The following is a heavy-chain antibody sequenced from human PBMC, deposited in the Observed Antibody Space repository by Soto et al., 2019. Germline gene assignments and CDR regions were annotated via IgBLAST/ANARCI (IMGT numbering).Heavy chain of an antibody. V-gene: IGHV3-30*03. CDR3: ATWHLREHAYDI. J-gene: IGHJ3*02. D-gene: IGHD5-12*01. Sequence: QIHLVQSGGGVVQPGRSLLLSCAGSGFTFGNYGMHWVRQAPGKGLEWVAVISHDETNKYYIDSVKGRFTTSIGNSRTTVWLQMRDLRPADTALYFCATWHLREHAYDIWGRGTMVTVSS. CDR2: ISHDETNK. CDR1: GFTFGNYG.